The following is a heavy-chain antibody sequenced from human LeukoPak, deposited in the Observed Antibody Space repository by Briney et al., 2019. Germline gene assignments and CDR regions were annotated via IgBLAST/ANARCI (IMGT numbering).Heavy chain of an antibody. CDR1: GGSISSGGYS. Sequence: PSETLSLTCAVSGGSISSGGYSWSWIRQPPGKGLEWIGYIYHSGSTYYNPSLKSRVTISVDTSKNQFSLKLSSVTAADTAVYYCATCGRLQTYCGGDYDYWGQGTLVTVSS. J-gene: IGHJ4*02. V-gene: IGHV4-30-2*01. CDR3: ATCGRLQTYCGGDYDY. D-gene: IGHD2-21*01. CDR2: IYHSGST.